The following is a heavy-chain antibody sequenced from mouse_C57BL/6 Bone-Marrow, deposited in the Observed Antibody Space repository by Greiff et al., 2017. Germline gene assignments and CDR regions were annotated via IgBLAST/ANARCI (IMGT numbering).Heavy chain of an antibody. Sequence: EVHLVESEGGLVQPGSSMKLSCTASGFTFSDYYMAWVRQVPEKGLEWVANINYDGSSTYYLDSLKSRFIISRDNAKNILYLQMSSLKSEDTATYYCARHYGSSYWYFDVWGTGTTVTVSS. CDR2: INYDGSST. CDR3: ARHYGSSYWYFDV. CDR1: GFTFSDYY. J-gene: IGHJ1*03. D-gene: IGHD1-1*01. V-gene: IGHV5-16*01.